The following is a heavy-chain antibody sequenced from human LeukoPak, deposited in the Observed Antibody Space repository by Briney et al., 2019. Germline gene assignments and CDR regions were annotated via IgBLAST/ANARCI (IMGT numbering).Heavy chain of an antibody. CDR1: GGSISSYY. CDR2: IYSSGST. CDR3: ARGHSYSYGWFVP. V-gene: IGHV4-59*01. D-gene: IGHD5-18*01. Sequence: SETLSLTCTVSGGSISSYYWSWIRQPPGKGLEWIGDIYSSGSTNYNPSLKSRVTISVDTSNNQFSLKPGSVTAADTAVYYCARGHSYSYGWFVPWGQGTLVTVSS. J-gene: IGHJ5*02.